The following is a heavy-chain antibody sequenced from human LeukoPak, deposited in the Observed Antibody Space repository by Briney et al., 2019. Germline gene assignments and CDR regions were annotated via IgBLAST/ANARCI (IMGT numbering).Heavy chain of an antibody. Sequence: GGSLRRSCAASGFTFSTYGMHWVRQAPGKGLEWVAVISYDGSNKYYADSVKGRFTLSRDNSKNTLYLQMNSLRAEDTAVYYCAKIPGRYYDILTGYSAPPFNYWGQGTLVTVSS. CDR3: AKIPGRYYDILTGYSAPPFNY. CDR2: ISYDGSNK. J-gene: IGHJ4*02. V-gene: IGHV3-30*18. D-gene: IGHD3-9*01. CDR1: GFTFSTYG.